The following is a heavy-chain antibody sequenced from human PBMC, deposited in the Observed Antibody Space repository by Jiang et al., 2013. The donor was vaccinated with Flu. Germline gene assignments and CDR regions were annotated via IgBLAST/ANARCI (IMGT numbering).Heavy chain of an antibody. D-gene: IGHD3-22*01. CDR1: GYTFTGYY. Sequence: KVSCKASGYTFTGYYMHWVRQAPGQGLEWMGWINPNSGGTNYAQKFQGRVTMTRDTSISTAYMELSRLRSDDTAVYYCARDRSEIYYYDSSGPDYWGQGTLVTVSS. J-gene: IGHJ4*02. CDR3: ARDRSEIYYYDSSGPDY. V-gene: IGHV1-2*02. CDR2: INPNSGGT.